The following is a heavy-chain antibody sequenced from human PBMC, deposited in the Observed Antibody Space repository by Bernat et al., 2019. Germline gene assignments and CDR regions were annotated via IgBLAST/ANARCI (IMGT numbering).Heavy chain of an antibody. Sequence: QVQLVESGGGVVQPGRSLRLSCAASGFPFSSYGMHWVCQAPGKGLEWVAVISYDGSNKYYADSVKGRFTISRDNSKNTLYLQMNSLRAEDTAVYYCAKDPGYSGYDWSDYWGQGTLVTVSS. CDR1: GFPFSSYG. CDR2: ISYDGSNK. J-gene: IGHJ4*02. D-gene: IGHD5-12*01. V-gene: IGHV3-30*18. CDR3: AKDPGYSGYDWSDY.